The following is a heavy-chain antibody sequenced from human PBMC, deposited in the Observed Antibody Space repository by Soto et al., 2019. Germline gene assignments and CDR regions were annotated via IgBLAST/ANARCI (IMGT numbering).Heavy chain of an antibody. CDR2: INCGSTTI. CDR1: AFTLSSYS. V-gene: IGHV3-48*02. J-gene: IGHJ6*02. Sequence: EVQLVESGGGLVQPGGSLRLSCAASAFTLSSYSMNWVRQAPGKGLEWVSYINCGSTTIYYADSVKGRFTISRDNAKNSLYLQMNSLRDEDTAVYYCARDNPRSSGWDVWGQGTTVTVSS. CDR3: ARDNPRSSGWDV.